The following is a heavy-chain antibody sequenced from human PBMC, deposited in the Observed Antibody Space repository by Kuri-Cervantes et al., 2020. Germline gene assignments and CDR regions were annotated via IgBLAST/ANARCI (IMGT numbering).Heavy chain of an antibody. D-gene: IGHD3-10*01. J-gene: IGHJ6*02. CDR2: MNPNSGNT. Sequence: ASVKVSCKASGYTFTSYDINWVRQATGQGLEWMGWMNPNSGNTGYAQKFQGRVTMTRNTSISTAYMELSSLRSEDTAVYYCARVRPMVRGVLYYYYGMDVWGQGTTVTVSS. CDR1: GYTFTSYD. CDR3: ARVRPMVRGVLYYYYGMDV. V-gene: IGHV1-8*01.